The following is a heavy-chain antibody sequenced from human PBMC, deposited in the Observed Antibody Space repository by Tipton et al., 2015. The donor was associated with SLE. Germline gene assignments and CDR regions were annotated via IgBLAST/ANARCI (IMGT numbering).Heavy chain of an antibody. CDR2: IKKDGSEK. Sequence: SLRLSCAASGFTFSTHGMHWVRQAPGKGLEWVANIKKDGSEKYYVDSVKGRFTVSRDNTRNTVYLQMNSLRAEDTAVYYCATGDMYYYNYWGQGTLVTVSS. D-gene: IGHD7-27*01. CDR1: GFTFSTHG. J-gene: IGHJ4*02. V-gene: IGHV3-7*01. CDR3: ATGDMYYYNY.